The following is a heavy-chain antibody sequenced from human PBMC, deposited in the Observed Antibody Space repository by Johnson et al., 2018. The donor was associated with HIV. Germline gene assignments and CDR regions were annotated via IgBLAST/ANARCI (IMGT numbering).Heavy chain of an antibody. Sequence: MMLVESGGSVVRPGGSLRLSCLGTGFIFENYGMSWVRQAPGKGLQWVSGINWNGDTTTYADSVKGRFTVSRDNAKRSLYLQLNSLRDDDTALYYCAGGVGGRTADAFDIWGQGTMVTVSS. CDR1: GFIFENYG. V-gene: IGHV3-20*04. D-gene: IGHD3-16*01. J-gene: IGHJ3*02. CDR2: INWNGDTT. CDR3: AGGVGGRTADAFDI.